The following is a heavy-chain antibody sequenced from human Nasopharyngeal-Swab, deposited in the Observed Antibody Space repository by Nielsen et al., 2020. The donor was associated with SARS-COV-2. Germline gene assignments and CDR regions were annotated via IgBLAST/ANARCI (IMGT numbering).Heavy chain of an antibody. D-gene: IGHD2-15*01. Sequence: GESLKISCAASGFTFSDYYMGWIRQAPGKGLEWISYITSSGSTIFYTDSVKGRFTISGDNAKNSLYLQMNSLRADDTAVYYCAREVVPSIWGQGTLVTVSS. CDR3: AREVVPSI. CDR2: ITSSGSTI. J-gene: IGHJ4*02. CDR1: GFTFSDYY. V-gene: IGHV3-11*01.